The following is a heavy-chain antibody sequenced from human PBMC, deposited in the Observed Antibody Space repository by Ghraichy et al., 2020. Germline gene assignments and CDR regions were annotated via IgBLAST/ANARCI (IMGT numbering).Heavy chain of an antibody. CDR1: GDSMSSGDYS. CDR2: IYNSGSA. D-gene: IGHD3-3*01. V-gene: IGHV4-30-2*01. Sequence: SLNISCVVSGDSMSSGDYSWTWLRQPPGKGLEWIGYIYNSGSAHYNPSLKSRVTISVDRYKDQFYLQLTSVTAADAAVYYCAVLASHGVDVWGQGTTVTVSS. CDR3: AVLASHGVDV. J-gene: IGHJ6*02.